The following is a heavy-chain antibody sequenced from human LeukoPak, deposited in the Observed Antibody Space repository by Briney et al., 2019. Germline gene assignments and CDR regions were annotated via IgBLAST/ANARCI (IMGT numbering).Heavy chain of an antibody. CDR1: GGSISSYY. J-gene: IGHJ6*02. CDR2: IYYSGST. V-gene: IGHV4-59*01. D-gene: IGHD2-15*01. Sequence: SETLSLTRTVSGGSISSYYWSWIRQPPGKGLEWIGYIYYSGSTNYNPSLKSRVTISVGTSKNQFSLKLSSVTAADTAVYYCARDRLVVVAAAYYYYYGMDVWGQGTTVTVSS. CDR3: ARDRLVVVAAAYYYYYGMDV.